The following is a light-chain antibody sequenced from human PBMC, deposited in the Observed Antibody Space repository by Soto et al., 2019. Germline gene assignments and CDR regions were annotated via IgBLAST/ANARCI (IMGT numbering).Light chain of an antibody. Sequence: DIQMTQSPSTLSASVGDRVTITCRASQSISSWLAWYQQKPGKAPKLLIYDASSLESWIPSRFSGSGSGTEFTLTISSLQPDDFATYYCQQYNSYLFTFGPGTKVEIK. CDR1: QSISSW. J-gene: IGKJ3*01. V-gene: IGKV1-5*01. CDR3: QQYNSYLFT. CDR2: DAS.